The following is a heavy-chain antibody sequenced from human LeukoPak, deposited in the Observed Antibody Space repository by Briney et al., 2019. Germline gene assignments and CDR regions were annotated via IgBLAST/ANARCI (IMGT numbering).Heavy chain of an antibody. Sequence: PGGSLRLSCAASGFIFSDYYMSWIRQAPGKGLEWISYISSSSSYTKYADSVKDRFTISRDNAKNSLYLQMNSLRVEDTAVYYCARDPRYCSGGSCYSVWVQVADSWGQGTLVTVSS. V-gene: IGHV3-11*06. J-gene: IGHJ4*02. CDR3: ARDPRYCSGGSCYSVWVQVADS. CDR1: GFIFSDYY. CDR2: ISSSSSYT. D-gene: IGHD2-15*01.